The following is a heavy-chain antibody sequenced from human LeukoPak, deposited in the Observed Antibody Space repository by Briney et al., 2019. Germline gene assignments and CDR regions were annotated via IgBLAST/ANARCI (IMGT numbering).Heavy chain of an antibody. CDR3: ARAIKGGSSSWYERKYYFDY. J-gene: IGHJ4*02. V-gene: IGHV4-59*12. CDR2: IYYSGST. Sequence: PSETLSLTCTVSGGSMSSYYWSWIRQPPGKGLEWIGSIYYSGSTYYNPSLKSRVTISVDTSKNQFSLKLSSVTAADTAVYYCARAIKGGSSSWYERKYYFDYWGQGTLVTVSS. D-gene: IGHD6-13*01. CDR1: GGSMSSYY.